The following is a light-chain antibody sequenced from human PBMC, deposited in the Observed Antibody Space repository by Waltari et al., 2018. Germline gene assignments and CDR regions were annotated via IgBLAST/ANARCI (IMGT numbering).Light chain of an antibody. V-gene: IGLV1-47*01. Sequence: QSVLTQPPSASGTPGQKVTISCNGSSSNIGSNYVYWYQQFPGTAPKLLIYKNNQQPSGVPDRFSDSTSGTSASLAINGLRSEDEADYYCAAWDDSLSGLVLGGGTKVTVL. CDR3: AAWDDSLSGLV. CDR1: SSNIGSNY. CDR2: KNN. J-gene: IGLJ3*02.